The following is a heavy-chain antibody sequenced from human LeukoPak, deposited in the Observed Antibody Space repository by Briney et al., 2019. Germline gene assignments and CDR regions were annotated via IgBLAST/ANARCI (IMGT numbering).Heavy chain of an antibody. CDR3: ARDAAHSSGWYLSRYMDV. CDR2: IIPIFGTA. V-gene: IGHV1-69*13. J-gene: IGHJ6*03. CDR1: GGTFSSYA. D-gene: IGHD6-19*01. Sequence: ASVKVSCKASGGTFSSYAISWVRQAPGQGLEWMGGIIPIFGTANYAQKFQGRVTITADESTSTAYMELSSLRSEDTAVYYCARDAAHSSGWYLSRYMDVWGKGTTVTVSS.